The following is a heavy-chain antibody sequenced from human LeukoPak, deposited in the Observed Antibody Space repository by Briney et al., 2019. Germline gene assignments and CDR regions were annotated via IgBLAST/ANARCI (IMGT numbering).Heavy chain of an antibody. CDR3: ARLMYSSGWYFDY. J-gene: IGHJ4*02. D-gene: IGHD6-19*01. V-gene: IGHV4-39*01. CDR1: GGSISSSSSY. Sequence: PSETLSLTCTVSGGSISSSSSYWGWIRQPPGKGLEWIGSIYYSGSTYYNPSLKSRVTISVDTSKNQFSLKLSSVTAADTAVYYCARLMYSSGWYFDYWGQGTLVTVSS. CDR2: IYYSGST.